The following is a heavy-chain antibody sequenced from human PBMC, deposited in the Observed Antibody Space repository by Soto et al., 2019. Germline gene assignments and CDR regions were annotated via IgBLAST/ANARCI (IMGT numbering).Heavy chain of an antibody. CDR2: INSDGSNT. J-gene: IGHJ6*03. D-gene: IGHD4-4*01. CDR1: GFTFYNHW. CDR3: ARGAQFQYYMDV. Sequence: EVQLVESGGDLVQTGGSLRLSCAAPGFTFYNHWMHWVRQAPGKGLVWVSRINSDGSNTNYADSVRGRFTISRDNAKNTVYLQVNTLRVEDTAVYFCARGAQFQYYMDVLGKGTAVTVSS. V-gene: IGHV3-74*01.